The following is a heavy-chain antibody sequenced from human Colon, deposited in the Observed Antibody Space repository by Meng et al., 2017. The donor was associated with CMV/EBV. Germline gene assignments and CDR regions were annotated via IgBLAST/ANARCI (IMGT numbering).Heavy chain of an antibody. CDR2: IYTDARP. V-gene: IGHV3-53*01. CDR1: WFTVNTYC. Sequence: VDAAVCMFQSVACMGFFCSALWFTVNTYCLRLVRQAPGEGLEWVSIIYTDARPFYADSVHGRFTISTDNSKNTLYRQMNSLRAEDTATYYCAKDVVPNNIDYWGQGTLVTVSS. D-gene: IGHD1/OR15-1a*01. J-gene: IGHJ4*02. CDR3: AKDVVPNNIDY.